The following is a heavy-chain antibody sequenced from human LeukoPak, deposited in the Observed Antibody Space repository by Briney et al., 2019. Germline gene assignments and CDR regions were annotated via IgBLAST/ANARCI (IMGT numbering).Heavy chain of an antibody. CDR3: ARGRRIGGVPAARRANWFDP. D-gene: IGHD2-2*01. V-gene: IGHV4-34*01. J-gene: IGHJ5*02. CDR2: INHSGST. Sequence: SETLSLTCAVYGGSFSGYYWSWIRQPPGKGLEWIGEINHSGSTNYNPSLKSRVTISVDTSKNQFSLKLSSVTAADTAVYYCARGRRIGGVPAARRANWFDPWGQGTLVTVSS. CDR1: GGSFSGYY.